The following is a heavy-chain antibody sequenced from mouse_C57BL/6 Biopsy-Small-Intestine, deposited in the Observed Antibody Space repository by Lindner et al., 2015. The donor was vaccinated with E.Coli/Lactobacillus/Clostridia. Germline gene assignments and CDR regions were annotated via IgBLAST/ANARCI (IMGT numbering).Heavy chain of an antibody. Sequence: VQLQESGAELVKPGASVKISCKASGYAFSSYWMNWVKQRPGKGLEWIGQIYPGDGDTNYNGKFKGKATLTADKSSSTAYMQLSSLTSEDSAVYFCATYSNYAGYFDVWGHRDHGHRLL. J-gene: IGHJ1*03. CDR3: ATYSNYAGYFDV. CDR1: GYAFSSYW. V-gene: IGHV1-80*01. CDR2: IYPGDGDT. D-gene: IGHD2-5*01.